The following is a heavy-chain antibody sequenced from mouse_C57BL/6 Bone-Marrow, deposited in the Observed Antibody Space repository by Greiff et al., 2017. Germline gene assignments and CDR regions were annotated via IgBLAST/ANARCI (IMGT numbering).Heavy chain of an antibody. CDR1: GYTFTGYW. Sequence: VKLKQSGAELMKPGASVKLSCKATGYTFTGYWIEWVKQRPGHGLEWIGEILPGSGSTNYNEKFKGKATFTADTSSNTAYMQLSSLTTEDSAIYYCARFCYYGSSYGWYFDVWGTGTTVTVSS. J-gene: IGHJ1*03. V-gene: IGHV1-9*01. CDR3: ARFCYYGSSYGWYFDV. CDR2: ILPGSGST. D-gene: IGHD1-1*01.